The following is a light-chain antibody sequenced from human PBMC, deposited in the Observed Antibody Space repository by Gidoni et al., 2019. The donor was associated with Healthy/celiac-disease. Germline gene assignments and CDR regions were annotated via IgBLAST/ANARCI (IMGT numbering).Light chain of an antibody. CDR3: QQRSNWPRVT. CDR1: QSVSSY. Sequence: EILSTQSPATLSLSPGERATLSCRASQSVSSYLAWYQQKPGQAPRLLIYDASNRATGIPARFSGSGSGTDFTLTISSLEPEDFAVYYCQQRSNWPRVTFGGGTKVEIK. CDR2: DAS. V-gene: IGKV3-11*01. J-gene: IGKJ4*01.